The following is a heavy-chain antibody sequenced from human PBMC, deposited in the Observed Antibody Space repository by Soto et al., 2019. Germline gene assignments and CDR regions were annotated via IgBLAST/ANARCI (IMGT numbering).Heavy chain of an antibody. CDR2: IYYSGST. D-gene: IGHD3-3*01. J-gene: IGHJ4*02. CDR3: ARGADPYDFWSSYYFDY. V-gene: IGHV4-59*01. CDR1: GGSISSYD. Sequence: ASETLSLTCTVAGGSISSYDGSWIRQPPGKGLEWIGYIYYSGSTNYNPSLKSRVTISVDTSKNQFSLKLSSVTAADTAVYYCARGADPYDFWSSYYFDYWGQGTLVTVSS.